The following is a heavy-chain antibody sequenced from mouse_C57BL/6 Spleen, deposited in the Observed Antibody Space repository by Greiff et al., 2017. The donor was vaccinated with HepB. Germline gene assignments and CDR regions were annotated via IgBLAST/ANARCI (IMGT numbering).Heavy chain of an antibody. CDR2: IHPNSGST. CDR3: ARRGYDYDGAMDY. CDR1: GYTFTSYW. Sequence: QVQLQQPGAELVKPGASVKLSCKASGYTFTSYWMHWVKQRPGQGLEWIGMIHPNSGSTNYNEKFKSKATLTVDKSSSTAYMQLSSLTSEDSAVYYCARRGYDYDGAMDYWGQGTSVTVSS. D-gene: IGHD2-4*01. J-gene: IGHJ4*01. V-gene: IGHV1-64*01.